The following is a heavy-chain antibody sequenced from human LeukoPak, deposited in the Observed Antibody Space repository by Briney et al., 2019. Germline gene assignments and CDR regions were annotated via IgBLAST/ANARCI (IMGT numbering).Heavy chain of an antibody. V-gene: IGHV4-59*11. D-gene: IGHD3-16*01. Sequence: SETLSLTCTVSGGSISSHYWSWIRQPPGKGLEWIGYIYYSGSTNYNPSLKSRVTISVDTSKNQFSLKLSSVTAADTAVYYCARTPYRNYFDYWGQGTLVTVSP. CDR1: GGSISSHY. CDR3: ARTPYRNYFDY. J-gene: IGHJ4*02. CDR2: IYYSGST.